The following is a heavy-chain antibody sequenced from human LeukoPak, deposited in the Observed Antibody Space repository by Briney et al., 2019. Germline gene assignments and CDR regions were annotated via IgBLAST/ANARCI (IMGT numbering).Heavy chain of an antibody. J-gene: IGHJ4*02. CDR1: GFTFSSYG. Sequence: PGGSLRLSCAASGFTFSSYGMHWVRQAPGKGLEWVAVIWYDGSNKYYADSVKGRFTISRDNSKNTLYLQMNSLRADDTAVYHCAKDFRSSSGYNGFFDYWGQGTLVTVSS. V-gene: IGHV3-33*06. CDR3: AKDFRSSSGYNGFFDY. D-gene: IGHD3-22*01. CDR2: IWYDGSNK.